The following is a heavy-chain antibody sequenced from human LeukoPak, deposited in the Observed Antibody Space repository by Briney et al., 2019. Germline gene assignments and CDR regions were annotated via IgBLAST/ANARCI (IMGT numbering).Heavy chain of an antibody. V-gene: IGHV1-8*01. D-gene: IGHD6-13*01. CDR3: ARPGGRAAGFDY. Sequence: ASVKVFCKASGYTFTSYDINWVRQATGQGLEWMGWMNPNSGNTGYAQKFQGRVTMTRNTSISTAYMELSSLRSEDTAVYYCARPGGRAAGFDYWGQGTLVTVSS. CDR2: MNPNSGNT. J-gene: IGHJ4*02. CDR1: GYTFTSYD.